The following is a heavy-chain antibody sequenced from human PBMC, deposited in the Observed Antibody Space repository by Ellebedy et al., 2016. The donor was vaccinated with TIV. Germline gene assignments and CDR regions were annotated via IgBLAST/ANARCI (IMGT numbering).Heavy chain of an antibody. CDR3: ARLNGRWLVDY. CDR2: IHYTGST. V-gene: IGHV4-59*01. J-gene: IGHJ4*02. Sequence: MPSETLSLTCTVSGGSINGFYWNWIRQSPGKGLEWMGYIHYTGSTNYNPSLRSRVSISLDKSKRQFSLTVTSLTSEDTAVYYCARLNGRWLVDYWGQGSLVTVSS. CDR1: GGSINGFY. D-gene: IGHD5-24*01.